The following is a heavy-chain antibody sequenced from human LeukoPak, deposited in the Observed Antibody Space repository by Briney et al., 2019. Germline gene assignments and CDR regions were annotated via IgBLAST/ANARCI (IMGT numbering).Heavy chain of an antibody. CDR3: ASEARVHYDSSGYYYG. CDR1: GGSFSGYY. Sequence: SETLSLTCAVYGGSFSGYYWSWIRQPPGKGLEWIGEINHSGSTNYNPSLKSRVTISVDTSKNQFSLKLSSVTAADTAVYYCASEARVHYDSSGYYYGWGQGTLVAVSS. V-gene: IGHV4-34*01. CDR2: INHSGST. D-gene: IGHD3-22*01. J-gene: IGHJ4*02.